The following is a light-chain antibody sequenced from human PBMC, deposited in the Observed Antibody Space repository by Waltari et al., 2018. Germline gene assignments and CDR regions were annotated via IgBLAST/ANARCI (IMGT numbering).Light chain of an antibody. Sequence: TAACQEPSLAVAPGWVATLSSDLSRVPISTTSYATWYQQTPGQAPRTLVYKASARSSGVPDRFSGAILGNTSALTITGAQADDESDYYCALYMGSGSWVFGGGTRLTVL. CDR2: KAS. CDR1: RVPISTTSY. J-gene: IGLJ3*02. CDR3: ALYMGSGSWV. V-gene: IGLV8-61*01.